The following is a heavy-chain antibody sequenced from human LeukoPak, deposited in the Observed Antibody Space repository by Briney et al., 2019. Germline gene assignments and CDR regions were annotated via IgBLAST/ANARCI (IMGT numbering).Heavy chain of an antibody. CDR2: INHSGST. CDR3: ARQARGQDY. V-gene: IGHV4-34*01. CDR1: GGSISSYY. J-gene: IGHJ4*02. Sequence: SETLSLTCTVSGGSISSYYWSWIRQPPGKGLEWIGEINHSGSTNYNPSLKSRVTISVDTSKNQFSLKLSSVTAADTAVYYCARQARGQDYWGQGTLVTVSS.